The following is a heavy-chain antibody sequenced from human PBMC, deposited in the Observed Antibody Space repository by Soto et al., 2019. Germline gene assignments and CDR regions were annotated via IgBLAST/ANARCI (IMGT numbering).Heavy chain of an antibody. J-gene: IGHJ6*02. CDR2: ISYNGNNNE. Sequence: QVQLLESGGGVVQPGKSLRLSCAASGFTFSSHAMHWVRQAPGKGLEWMAVISYNGNNNEYYADSVKGRFTISRDNSKSTLYLQMNSLRGEDTAIYFCARDRIASGLRAMDVWGQGTPVIVSS. V-gene: IGHV3-30-3*01. CDR1: GFTFSSHA. CDR3: ARDRIASGLRAMDV. D-gene: IGHD6-13*01.